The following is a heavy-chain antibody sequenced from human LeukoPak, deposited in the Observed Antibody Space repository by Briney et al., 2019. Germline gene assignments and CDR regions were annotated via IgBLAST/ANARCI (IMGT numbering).Heavy chain of an antibody. CDR2: ISYDGSNK. CDR1: GFTFSSYA. J-gene: IGHJ4*02. CDR3: ARDSIRGYSYGPLGY. V-gene: IGHV3-30-3*01. D-gene: IGHD5-18*01. Sequence: GRSLRLSCAASGFTFSSYAMHWVRQAPGKGLEWVAVISYDGSNKYYADSVKGRFTISRDNSKNTLYLQMNSLRAEDTAVYYCARDSIRGYSYGPLGYWGQGTLVTVSS.